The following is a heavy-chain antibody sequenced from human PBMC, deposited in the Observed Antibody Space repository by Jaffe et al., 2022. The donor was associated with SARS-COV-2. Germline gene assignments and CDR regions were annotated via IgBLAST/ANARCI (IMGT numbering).Heavy chain of an antibody. Sequence: ELQLVESGEDLVQPGGSLRLSCAASGFTFSSYAMHWVRQAPGKGLEYVSAISSNGGSTYYADSVKGRFTISRDNSKNTLYLQMGSLRAEDMAMYYCAREKNSAFDIWGQGTMVTVSS. CDR3: AREKNSAFDI. CDR1: GFTFSSYA. CDR2: ISSNGGST. J-gene: IGHJ3*02. V-gene: IGHV3-64*02.